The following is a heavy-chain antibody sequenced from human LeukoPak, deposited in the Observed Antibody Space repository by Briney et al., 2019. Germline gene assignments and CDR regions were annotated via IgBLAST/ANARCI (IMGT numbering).Heavy chain of an antibody. D-gene: IGHD2-21*02. Sequence: GGSLRLSCAASGCTFSSYSMNWVRQAPGKGLEGVSYISSSSSTIYYADSVKGRFTISRDNAKNSLYLQMNSLRAEDTAVYYCARVWGDYWFDPWGQGTLVTVPS. V-gene: IGHV3-48*01. J-gene: IGHJ5*02. CDR1: GCTFSSYS. CDR3: ARVWGDYWFDP. CDR2: ISSSSSTI.